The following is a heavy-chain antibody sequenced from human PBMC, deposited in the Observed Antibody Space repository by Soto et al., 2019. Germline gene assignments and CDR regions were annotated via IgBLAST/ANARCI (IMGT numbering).Heavy chain of an antibody. V-gene: IGHV4-61*01. CDR2: IYYSGST. Sequence: SETLSITCTVSGGSVSSGSYYWSWIRQPPGKGLEWIGYIYYSGSTNYNPSLKSRVTISVDTSKNQFSLKLSSVTAADTAVYYCASVRSDYYYYYGMDVWGQGTTVTVSS. CDR1: GGSVSSGSYY. D-gene: IGHD2-21*02. J-gene: IGHJ6*02. CDR3: ASVRSDYYYYYGMDV.